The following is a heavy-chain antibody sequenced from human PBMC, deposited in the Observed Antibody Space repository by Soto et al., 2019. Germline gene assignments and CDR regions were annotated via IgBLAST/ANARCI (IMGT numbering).Heavy chain of an antibody. CDR3: ARDPNYYDSSGYFWYFDL. Sequence: SETLSLTCTVSGGSISSGDYYWSWIRQPPGKGLKWIGYIYYSGSTYYNPSLKSRVTISVDTSKNQFSLKLSSVTAADTAVYYCARDPNYYDSSGYFWYFDLWGRGTLVTV. CDR2: IYYSGST. V-gene: IGHV4-30-4*01. CDR1: GGSISSGDYY. D-gene: IGHD3-22*01. J-gene: IGHJ2*01.